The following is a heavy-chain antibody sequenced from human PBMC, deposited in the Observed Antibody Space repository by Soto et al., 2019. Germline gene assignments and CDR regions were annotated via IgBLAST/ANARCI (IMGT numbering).Heavy chain of an antibody. CDR1: GYSINTAGYY. V-gene: IGHV4-31*03. J-gene: IGHJ5*02. CDR2: IYYSGST. Sequence: SETLSLTCTFSGYSINTAGYYWSWNRQLPGKGLEWIGYIYYSGSTYYNPSLKSRVSMSVDTSKNQFSLKLTSVTAADTAVYYCARAKTNWFDPWGQGTLVTVSS. CDR3: ARAKTNWFDP.